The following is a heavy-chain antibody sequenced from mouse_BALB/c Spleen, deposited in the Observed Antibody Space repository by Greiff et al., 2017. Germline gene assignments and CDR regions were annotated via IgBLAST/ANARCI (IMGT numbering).Heavy chain of an antibody. J-gene: IGHJ4*01. D-gene: IGHD2-4*01. Sequence: EVQLQQSGPELVKPGASVKMSCKASGYTFTSYVMHWVKQKPGQGLEWIGYINPYNDGTKYNEKFKGKATLTSDKSSSTAYMELSSLTSEDSAVEYCAREGAIYYDYRRDYWGQGTSVTVSS. CDR2: INPYNDGT. V-gene: IGHV1-14*01. CDR1: GYTFTSYV. CDR3: AREGAIYYDYRRDY.